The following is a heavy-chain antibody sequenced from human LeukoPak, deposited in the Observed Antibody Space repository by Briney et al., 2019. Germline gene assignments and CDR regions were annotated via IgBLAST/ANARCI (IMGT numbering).Heavy chain of an antibody. CDR1: GFTFSSYA. CDR2: ISGSGGST. D-gene: IGHD1-26*01. J-gene: IGHJ3*02. CDR3: ATDPHLVGAIDAFDI. Sequence: PGGSLRLSCAASGFTFSSYAMSWVRQAPGKGLEWVSAISGSGGSTYYADSVKGRFTISRDNSKNTLYLQMNSLRAEDTAVYYCATDPHLVGAIDAFDIWGQGTMVTVSS. V-gene: IGHV3-23*01.